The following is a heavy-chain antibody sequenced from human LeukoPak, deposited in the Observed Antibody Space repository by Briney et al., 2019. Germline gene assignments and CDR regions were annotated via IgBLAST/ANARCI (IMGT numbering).Heavy chain of an antibody. CDR3: ASGLQGAASVPHYYYGMDV. CDR2: INAGNGNT. Sequence: ASVKVSCKASGYTFTSYAMHWVRQAPGQRLEWMGWINAGNGNTKYSQKFQGRVTITRDTSASTAYMELSSLRSEDTAAYYCASGLQGAASVPHYYYGMDVWGQGTTVTVSS. CDR1: GYTFTSYA. D-gene: IGHD1-26*01. V-gene: IGHV1-3*01. J-gene: IGHJ6*02.